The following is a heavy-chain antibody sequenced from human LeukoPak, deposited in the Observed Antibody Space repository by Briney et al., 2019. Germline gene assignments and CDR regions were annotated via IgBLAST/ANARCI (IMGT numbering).Heavy chain of an antibody. J-gene: IGHJ4*02. D-gene: IGHD6-19*01. V-gene: IGHV1-46*01. CDR3: ARDPYTSVAGTHFDY. CDR1: GYTFTSYY. Sequence: ASVKVSCKASGYTFTSYYMHWVRQAPGQGLEWMGIINPSGGSTSYAQKSQGRVTMTRDTSTSTVYMELSSLRSEDTAVYYCARDPYTSVAGTHFDYWGQGTLVTVSS. CDR2: INPSGGST.